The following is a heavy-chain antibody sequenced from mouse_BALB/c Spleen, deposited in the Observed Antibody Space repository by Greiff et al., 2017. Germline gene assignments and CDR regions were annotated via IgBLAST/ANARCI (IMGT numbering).Heavy chain of an antibody. V-gene: IGHV1-55*01. D-gene: IGHD2-3*01. CDR3: ARWDGYYY. CDR1: GYNFTSYW. J-gene: IGHJ2*01. CDR2: IYPGSGST. Sequence: QVQLQQSGAELVKPGTSVKLSCKASGYNFTSYWINWVKLRPGQGLEWIGDIYPGSGSTNYNEKFKSKATLTVDTSSSTAYMQLSSLASEDSALYYCARWDGYYYWGQGTTLTVSS.